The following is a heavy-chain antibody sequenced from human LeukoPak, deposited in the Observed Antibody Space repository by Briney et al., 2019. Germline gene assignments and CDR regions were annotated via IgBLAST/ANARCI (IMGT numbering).Heavy chain of an antibody. CDR2: ISTSGGST. V-gene: IGHV3-23*01. J-gene: IGHJ4*02. CDR1: GFTFSSFA. D-gene: IGHD3-10*01. CDR3: ARTMVRGVLKYYFDY. Sequence: LXXAXXGFTFSSFAVSWVRQAPGKGLEWVSVISTSGGSTYYADSVKGRFTISRDNSKNTLYLQMNSLRAEDTAVYYCARTMVRGVLKYYFDYWGQGNLVTVSS.